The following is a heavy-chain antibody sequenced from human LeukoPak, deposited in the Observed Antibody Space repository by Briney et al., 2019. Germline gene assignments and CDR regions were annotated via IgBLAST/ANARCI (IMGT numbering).Heavy chain of an antibody. CDR1: GYTFSSYG. Sequence: ASVKVSCKASGYTFSSYGISWVRQAPGQGLEWMGWISNYNGNTNYAQKVRGRVTMTTDTSTSTAYMELRSLRSDDTALYYCARDPRYRGYCSSTSCHWVDYWGQGTLVTVSS. CDR3: ARDPRYRGYCSSTSCHWVDY. J-gene: IGHJ4*02. V-gene: IGHV1-18*04. D-gene: IGHD2-2*01. CDR2: ISNYNGNT.